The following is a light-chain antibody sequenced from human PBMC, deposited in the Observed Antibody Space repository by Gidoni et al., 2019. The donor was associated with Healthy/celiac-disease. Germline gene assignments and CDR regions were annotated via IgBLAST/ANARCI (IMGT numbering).Light chain of an antibody. CDR1: QSISSY. CDR3: QQSYSTPWT. J-gene: IGKJ1*01. CDR2: AAS. Sequence: DIQMTQSPSSLSASVGDRVTITCRASQSISSYLNWYQQKPGKAPKLLLYAASSLHSGVPSRFSGSGSGTDFTLTISSLQPEDFATYYCQQSYSTPWTFGQXTKVEIK. V-gene: IGKV1-39*01.